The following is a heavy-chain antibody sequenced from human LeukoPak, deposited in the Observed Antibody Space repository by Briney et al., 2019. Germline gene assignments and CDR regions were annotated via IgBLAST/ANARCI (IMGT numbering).Heavy chain of an antibody. D-gene: IGHD6-19*01. J-gene: IGHJ3*02. CDR1: GFTFNRFW. CDR2: IISDGSST. CDR3: AREDVDITVATSGAFDI. V-gene: IGHV3-74*01. Sequence: GGSLRLSCAASGFTFNRFWMHWVRQAQGKGLVWVSRIISDGSSTNYADSVKGRFTISRDNAKNTLYLQMNSLRAEDTALYYCAREDVDITVATSGAFDIWGQGTMVTVFS.